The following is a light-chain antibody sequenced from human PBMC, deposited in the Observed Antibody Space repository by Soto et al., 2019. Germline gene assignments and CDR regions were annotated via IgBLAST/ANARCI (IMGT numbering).Light chain of an antibody. CDR1: QSVLYSSNNKNY. CDR2: WAS. J-gene: IGKJ1*01. V-gene: IGKV4-1*01. CDR3: QQYHSTPRT. Sequence: DIVMTQSPDSLAVSLGERATINYKSSQSVLYSSNNKNYLAWYQQKPGQPPKLLIYWASIRESGVPDRFRGSGSGTDFTLTISSLQAEDVAVYYCQQYHSTPRTFGQGTKVEIK.